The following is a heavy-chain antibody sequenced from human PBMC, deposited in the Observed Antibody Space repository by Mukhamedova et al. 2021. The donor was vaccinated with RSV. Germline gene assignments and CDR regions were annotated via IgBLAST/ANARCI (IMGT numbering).Heavy chain of an antibody. J-gene: IGHJ6*02. V-gene: IGHV3-11*01. D-gene: IGHD3-3*01. CDR2: ISSSGSTI. Sequence: YISSSGSTIYYADSVKGRFTISRDNAKNSLYLQMNSLRAEDTAVYYCARDWSNNCWSGPGYYGMDVWGQGTTVTVSS. CDR3: ARDWSNNCWSGPGYYGMDV.